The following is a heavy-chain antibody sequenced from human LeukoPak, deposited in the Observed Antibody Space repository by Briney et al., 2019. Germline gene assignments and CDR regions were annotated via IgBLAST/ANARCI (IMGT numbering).Heavy chain of an antibody. D-gene: IGHD3-10*01. V-gene: IGHV3-33*01. CDR3: ARDRGYGSGSYFFYYYGMDV. J-gene: IGHJ6*04. Sequence: PGGSLRLSCAASGFTFSSYGMHWVRQAPGKGLEWVAVIWYDGSNKYYADSVKGRFTISRDNSKNTLYLQMNSLRAEDTAVYYCARDRGYGSGSYFFYYYGMDVWGKGTTVTVSS. CDR2: IWYDGSNK. CDR1: GFTFSSYG.